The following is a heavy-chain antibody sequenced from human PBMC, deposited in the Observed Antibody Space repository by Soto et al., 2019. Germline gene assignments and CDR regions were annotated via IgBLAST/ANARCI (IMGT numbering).Heavy chain of an antibody. CDR2: TFYRSKWSN. V-gene: IGHV6-1*01. CDR3: ARGINSAFDS. D-gene: IGHD2-15*01. J-gene: IGHJ4*02. CDR1: GDSLSSNGVA. Sequence: PAQTLSLTCAISGDSLSSNGVAWNCIRHSPSRGLEWLGRTFYRSKWSNDYAESVKSRITINPDTSKNQFSLQLNSVTPEDTAVYFCARGINSAFDSWGRGTLVTVSS.